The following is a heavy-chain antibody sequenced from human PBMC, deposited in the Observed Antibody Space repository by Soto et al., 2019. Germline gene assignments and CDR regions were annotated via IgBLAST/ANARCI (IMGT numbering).Heavy chain of an antibody. CDR3: ARHTNYYDSSGSPGAFDI. CDR2: IKQDGSEK. J-gene: IGHJ3*02. D-gene: IGHD3-22*01. V-gene: IGHV3-7*01. CDR1: GFTFSSYS. Sequence: PGGFLRLSCAASGFTFSSYSMNWVRQAPGKGLEWVANIKQDGSEKYYVDSVKGRFTISRDNAKNSLYLQMNSLRAEDTAVYYCARHTNYYDSSGSPGAFDIWGQGTMVTVSS.